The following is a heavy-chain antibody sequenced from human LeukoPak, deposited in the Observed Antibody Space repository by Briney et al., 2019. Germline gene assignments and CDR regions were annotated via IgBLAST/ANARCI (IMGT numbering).Heavy chain of an antibody. CDR1: GFTFDDYA. J-gene: IGHJ5*02. CDR2: ISWNSGSL. Sequence: TGRSLRLSCAASGFTFDDYAMHWVRQAPGKGLEWVSGISWNSGSLGYADSVKGRFTISRDNAKNSLYLQMNSLRAEDTAVYYCARDALDYSNSDNWFDPWGQGTLVTVSS. CDR3: ARDALDYSNSDNWFDP. D-gene: IGHD4-11*01. V-gene: IGHV3-9*01.